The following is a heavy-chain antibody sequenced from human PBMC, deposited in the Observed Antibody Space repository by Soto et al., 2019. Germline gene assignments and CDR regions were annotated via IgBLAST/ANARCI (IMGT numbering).Heavy chain of an antibody. Sequence: EVQLLESGGGLVQPGGSLRLSCAASGFTFSVFAMSWVRQAPGKGLELVSTISGRGGNTYYADSVKGRFTISRDNSKNAINLQMNSGRGEIMVLDYCARYRYTGDYGVYAVDLWGQGPMVTVAS. CDR1: GFTFSVFA. V-gene: IGHV3-23*01. CDR3: ARYRYTGDYGVYAVDL. CDR2: ISGRGGNT. D-gene: IGHD3-16*02. J-gene: IGHJ3*01.